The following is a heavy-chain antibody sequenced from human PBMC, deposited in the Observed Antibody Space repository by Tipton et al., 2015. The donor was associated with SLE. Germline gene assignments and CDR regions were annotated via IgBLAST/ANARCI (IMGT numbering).Heavy chain of an antibody. Sequence: TLSLTCNVSGGSISCGSYYWSWIRQPAGKGLEWIGRLHTRGSTNYNPSLKSRVTISVDTSKNQFSLKLTSVTAADTAVYYCARDTSGSFALGYWGQGTLVTVSS. D-gene: IGHD1-26*01. CDR1: GGSISCGSYY. CDR2: LHTRGST. J-gene: IGHJ4*02. V-gene: IGHV4-61*02. CDR3: ARDTSGSFALGY.